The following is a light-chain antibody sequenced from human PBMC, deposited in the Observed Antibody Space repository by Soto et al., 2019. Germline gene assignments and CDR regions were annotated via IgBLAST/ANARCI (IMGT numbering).Light chain of an antibody. CDR3: QSSDSSGTSVV. V-gene: IGLV3-25*02. Sequence: SYELTQPPSVSLSPGQTARIACSGDAMPNQYAYWYQQKPGQAPILVIYKDNERPSGIPERFSGSNSGTTATLTISGVQAEDEADYYCQSSDSSGTSVVFGRGTKLTVL. J-gene: IGLJ2*01. CDR1: AMPNQY. CDR2: KDN.